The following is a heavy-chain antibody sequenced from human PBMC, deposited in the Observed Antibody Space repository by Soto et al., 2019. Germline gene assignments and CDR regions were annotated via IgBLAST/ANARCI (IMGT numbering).Heavy chain of an antibody. CDR1: GFTFDDYA. CDR2: ISWNSGSI. V-gene: IGHV3-9*01. CDR3: AKSPHRYYDRSAFDI. J-gene: IGHJ3*02. Sequence: EVQLVESGGGLVQPGRSLRLSCAASGFTFDDYAMHWVRQAPGKGLEWVSGISWNSGSIGYADSVKGRFTISRDNAKNSLYLQMNSLRAEDTALYYCAKSPHRYYDRSAFDIWGQGTMVTVSS. D-gene: IGHD3-10*02.